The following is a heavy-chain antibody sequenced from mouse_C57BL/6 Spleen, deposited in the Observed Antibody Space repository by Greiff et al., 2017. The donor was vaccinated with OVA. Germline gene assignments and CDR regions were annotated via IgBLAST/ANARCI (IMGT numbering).Heavy chain of an antibody. D-gene: IGHD3-3*01. CDR1: GYTFTSYW. CDR2: IYPGSGST. J-gene: IGHJ1*03. Sequence: QVQLKEPGAELVKPGASVKMSCKASGYTFTSYWITWVKQRPGQGLEWIGDIYPGSGSTNYNEKFKSKATLTVDTSSSTAYMQLSSLTSEDSAVYYCARDTRDFDVWGTGTTVTVSS. V-gene: IGHV1-55*01. CDR3: ARDTRDFDV.